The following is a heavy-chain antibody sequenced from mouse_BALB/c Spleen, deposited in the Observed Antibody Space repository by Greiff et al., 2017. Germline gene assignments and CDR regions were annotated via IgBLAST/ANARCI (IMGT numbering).Heavy chain of an antibody. CDR3: AAYGNSFAD. D-gene: IGHD2-1*01. CDR2: IYPGSGNT. Sequence: QVQLQQSGAELARPGASVKLSCKASGYTFTDYYINWVKQRPGQGLEWIGEIYPGSGNTYYNEKCKGKATLTADKSSSTAYMQLSRLTSEDVAVYFWAAYGNSFADWGQGTLVTVSA. J-gene: IGHJ3*01. V-gene: IGHV1-77*01. CDR1: GYTFTDYY.